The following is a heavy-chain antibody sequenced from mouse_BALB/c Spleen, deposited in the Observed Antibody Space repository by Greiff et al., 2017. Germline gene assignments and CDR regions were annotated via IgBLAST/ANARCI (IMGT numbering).Heavy chain of an antibody. CDR1: GYTFTSYD. CDR2: IYPGDGST. D-gene: IGHD4-1*01. V-gene: IGHV1S33*01. CDR3: ALNWDNAMDN. Sequence: LMESGPALVKPGALVKISCKASGYTFTSYDINWVKQRPGQGLEWIGGIYPGDGSTKYNEKFKGKATLTADKSSSTAYMQLSSLTSENSAVYFCALNWDNAMDNWGQGTSVTDSS. J-gene: IGHJ4*01.